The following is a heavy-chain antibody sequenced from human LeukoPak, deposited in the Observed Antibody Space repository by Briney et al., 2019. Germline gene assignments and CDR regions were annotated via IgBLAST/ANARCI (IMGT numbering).Heavy chain of an antibody. Sequence: SETLSLTCSVSGGSISSYYWSWIRQPAGKGLEWIGRIYSSGSTNYNPSLNSRVTMSVDTSKNQFSLKLSSVTAADTAVYYCARLGLQAASDYWGQGTLVTVSS. J-gene: IGHJ4*02. D-gene: IGHD2-2*01. V-gene: IGHV4-4*07. CDR1: GGSISSYY. CDR3: ARLGLQAASDY. CDR2: IYSSGST.